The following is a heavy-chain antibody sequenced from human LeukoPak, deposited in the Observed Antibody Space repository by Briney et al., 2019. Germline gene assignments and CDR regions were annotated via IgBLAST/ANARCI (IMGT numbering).Heavy chain of an antibody. CDR1: GDSISRTSNF. D-gene: IGHD3-22*01. CDR3: ARGEGDGRGYWYYYTYGIDV. CDR2: IYYGATT. V-gene: IGHV4-39*01. Sequence: SETLSLTCTVSGDSISRTSNFWGWIRQPPGKGLEWIGSIYYGATTHHNPSLKSRITISVDTSKNQFSLKVNSVTAADTAIYYCARGEGDGRGYWYYYTYGIDVWGQGTTVTVSS. J-gene: IGHJ6*02.